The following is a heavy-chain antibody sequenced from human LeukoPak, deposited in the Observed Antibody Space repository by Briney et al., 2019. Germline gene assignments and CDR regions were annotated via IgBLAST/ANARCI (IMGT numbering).Heavy chain of an antibody. CDR1: GFTFSGSE. CDR3: AKPHYGSGYNS. D-gene: IGHD3-3*02. V-gene: IGHV3-23*01. Sequence: PGGSLRLSCAASGFTFSGSEVNWVRQAPGKGLEWVSAISGSGSSTYYADSVKGRFTISRDNSRNTLYLQMNSLRAEDTAVYHCAKPHYGSGYNSWGQGTLVTVSS. CDR2: ISGSGSST. J-gene: IGHJ4*02.